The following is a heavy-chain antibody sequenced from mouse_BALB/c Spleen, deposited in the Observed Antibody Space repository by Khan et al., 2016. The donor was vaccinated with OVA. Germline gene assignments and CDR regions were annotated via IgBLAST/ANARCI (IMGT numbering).Heavy chain of an antibody. CDR3: VRDGAYHRNDGWFAY. V-gene: IGHV1-4*01. Sequence: VELVESGAELARPGASVKMSCKASGYTFTSYTIHWIKERPGQGLEWIGYINPSNGYTNYNQKFKDKVTLTTDKSSTTAYLQLSSLTSDDSAVYNCVRDGAYHRNDGWFAYWGQGTLVTVSA. D-gene: IGHD2-14*01. CDR1: GYTFTSYT. J-gene: IGHJ3*01. CDR2: INPSNGYT.